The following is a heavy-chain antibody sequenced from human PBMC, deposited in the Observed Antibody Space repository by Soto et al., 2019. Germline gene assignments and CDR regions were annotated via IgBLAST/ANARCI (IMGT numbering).Heavy chain of an antibody. D-gene: IGHD4-17*01. Sequence: QVPLVESGGGVVQPGRSLRLSCAASGFTFSRYGMHWVRQAPGKGLEWVAVILDDGSNQHYGDSVKGRFTISRDNSKNTLYLQMNSLRADDTAVYYCASDDDNGDNALDYWCQGARVTVSS. CDR2: ILDDGSNQ. CDR1: GFTFSRYG. V-gene: IGHV3-33*05. CDR3: ASDDDNGDNALDY. J-gene: IGHJ4*02.